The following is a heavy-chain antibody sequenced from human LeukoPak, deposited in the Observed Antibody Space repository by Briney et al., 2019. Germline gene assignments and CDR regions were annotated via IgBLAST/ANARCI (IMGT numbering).Heavy chain of an antibody. CDR1: GFTFSSYS. CDR2: INPSGGST. CDR3: ARRAQVERRHSQLDY. Sequence: GGSLRLSCAASGFTFSSYSMDWVRQAPGQGLEWMGMINPSGGSTIYAQKFQGRVTMTRDMSTSTVYMEVSSLRSEDTAMYYCARRAQVERRHSQLDYWGQGTLVTVSS. J-gene: IGHJ4*02. V-gene: IGHV1-46*01. D-gene: IGHD1-26*01.